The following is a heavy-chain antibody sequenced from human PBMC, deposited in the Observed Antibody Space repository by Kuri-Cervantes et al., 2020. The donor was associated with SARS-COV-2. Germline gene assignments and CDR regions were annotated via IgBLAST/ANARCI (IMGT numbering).Heavy chain of an antibody. D-gene: IGHD2-15*01. CDR1: GYTLTELS. CDR3: ATDFAVFGSGGSCCLH. CDR2: FDPVDGET. Sequence: ASVKVSCKVSGYTLTELSMHWVRRAPGKGLEWMGGFDPVDGETIYAQKFQGRVTMTEDTSTDTAYMELSSLRSEDTAVYYCATDFAVFGSGGSCCLHWGQGTLVTVSS. V-gene: IGHV1-24*01. J-gene: IGHJ4*02.